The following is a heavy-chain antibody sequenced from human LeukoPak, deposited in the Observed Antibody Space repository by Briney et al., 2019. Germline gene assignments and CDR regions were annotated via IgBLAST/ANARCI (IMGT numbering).Heavy chain of an antibody. Sequence: GGSLRLSCAASGLTVSSNYISWVRQAPGKGLEWVSVIYSGGDTDYADSVKGRFIISRDNSKNTLYLQMNSLRAQDTAVYCCASGRLSGKGFDYWGQGTLVTVSS. CDR1: GLTVSSNY. V-gene: IGHV3-66*01. J-gene: IGHJ4*02. CDR2: IYSGGDT. CDR3: ASGRLSGKGFDY. D-gene: IGHD1-26*01.